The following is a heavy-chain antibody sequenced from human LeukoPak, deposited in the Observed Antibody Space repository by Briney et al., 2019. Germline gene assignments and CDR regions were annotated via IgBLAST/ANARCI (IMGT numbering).Heavy chain of an antibody. J-gene: IGHJ3*02. CDR3: ARHPSALYAFDI. CDR2: VSNSGRT. CDR1: GGSISSYY. V-gene: IGHV4-59*01. D-gene: IGHD3-3*01. Sequence: SETLSLTCRVSGGSISSYYWSWIRQPPGKRLQWIGYVSNSGRTDYNPSLKSRVTISIDTSRNQFSLRLRSVTAAETAVYYCARHPSALYAFDIWGQGTMVIVSS.